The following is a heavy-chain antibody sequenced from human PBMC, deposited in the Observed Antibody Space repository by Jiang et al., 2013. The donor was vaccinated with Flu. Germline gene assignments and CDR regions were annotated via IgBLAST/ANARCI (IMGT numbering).Heavy chain of an antibody. D-gene: IGHD5-12*01. CDR2: IIPILGIA. Sequence: SGAEVKKPGSSVKVSCKASGGTFSSYAISWVRQAPGQGLEWMGGIIPILGIANYAQKFQGRVTITADKSTSTAYMELSSLRSEDTAVYYCASSDIVATIYYYYGMDVWGQGTTVTVSS. CDR1: GGTFSSYA. CDR3: ASSDIVATIYYYYGMDV. V-gene: IGHV1-69*10. J-gene: IGHJ6*02.